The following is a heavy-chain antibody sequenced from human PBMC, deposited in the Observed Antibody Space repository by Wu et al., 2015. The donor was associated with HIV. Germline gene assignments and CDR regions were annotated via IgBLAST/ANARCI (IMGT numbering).Heavy chain of an antibody. CDR1: GYTFTSYD. V-gene: IGHV1-8*01. Sequence: QVQLVQSGAEVKKPGASVKVSCKASGYTFTSYDINWVRQATGQGLEWMGWMNPNSGNTGYAQKFQGRVTMTRNTSISTAYMELSSLRSEDTAVYYCARGGYYYDSSGYPFDYYYGMDVWGQGTTVTVSS. CDR2: MNPNSGNT. J-gene: IGHJ6*02. D-gene: IGHD3-22*01. CDR3: ARGGYYYDSSGYPFDYYYGMDV.